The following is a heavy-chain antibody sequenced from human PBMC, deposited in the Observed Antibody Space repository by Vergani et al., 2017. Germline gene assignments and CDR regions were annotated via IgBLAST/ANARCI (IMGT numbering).Heavy chain of an antibody. V-gene: IGHV4-39*01. J-gene: IGHJ4*02. D-gene: IGHD6-19*01. Sequence: QLQLQQSGPGLVKPSETLFLTCTVSADSISSGCYYWGWIRQPPGKSLEWIGSIYYSGLTYYNPSLKSRVAISVDTSKNQFPLKVTSGTAADTAVYFCARQRPGSGWSPGDFDDWGQGILVTVSS. CDR2: IYYSGLT. CDR3: ARQRPGSGWSPGDFDD. CDR1: ADSISSGCYY.